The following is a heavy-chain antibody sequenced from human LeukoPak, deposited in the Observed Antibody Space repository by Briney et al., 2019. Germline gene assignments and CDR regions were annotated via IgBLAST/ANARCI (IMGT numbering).Heavy chain of an antibody. CDR1: GFTFSSYA. D-gene: IGHD3-10*01. CDR2: ISGSGGST. Sequence: PGGSLRLSCAASGFTFSSYAMSWVRQAPGKGLVWVSAISGSGGSTYYADSVKGRFTISRDNSKNTLYLQMNSLRAEDTAVYYCAKRPSGSYYTQYYFDYWGQGTLVTVSS. V-gene: IGHV3-23*01. CDR3: AKRPSGSYYTQYYFDY. J-gene: IGHJ4*02.